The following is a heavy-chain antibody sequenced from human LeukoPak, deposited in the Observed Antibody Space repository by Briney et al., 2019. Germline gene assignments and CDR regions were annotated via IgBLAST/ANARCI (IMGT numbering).Heavy chain of an antibody. J-gene: IGHJ6*02. Sequence: GGSLRLSCTASGLIFRNYAMTWVRQAPGKGLEWVSAISGGGDDTSYADSARGRFTVSRDNSKNTPYLQMNSLRAEDTAVYYCAKDSRESSGHFPYYYYYHYGLDVWGQGTTVTVSS. CDR3: AKDSRESSGHFPYYYYYHYGLDV. CDR1: GLIFRNYA. V-gene: IGHV3-23*01. CDR2: ISGGGDDT. D-gene: IGHD3-22*01.